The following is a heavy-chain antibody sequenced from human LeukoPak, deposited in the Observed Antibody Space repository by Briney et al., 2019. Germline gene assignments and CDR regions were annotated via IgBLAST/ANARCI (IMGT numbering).Heavy chain of an antibody. J-gene: IGHJ3*02. Sequence: GGSLRLSCAASGFTFSIYAVHWGRQAPGKGLEYVSAISSSGNSTYYADSVKGRFTISRDNSKNTLYLQMVSLRADDMAVYYCARDSPGLAFDIWGQGTMLTVSS. CDR2: ISSSGNST. CDR1: GFTFSIYA. CDR3: ARDSPGLAFDI. V-gene: IGHV3-64*02.